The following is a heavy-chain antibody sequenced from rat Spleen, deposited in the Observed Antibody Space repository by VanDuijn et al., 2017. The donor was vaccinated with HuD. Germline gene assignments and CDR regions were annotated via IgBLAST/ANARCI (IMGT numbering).Heavy chain of an antibody. V-gene: IGHV5-22*01. Sequence: EVQLVESDGGLVQPGRSLKFSCAASGFTFSNYDMAWVRQAPKKGLEWVASISYEGSSTYYGDSVKGRFTISRDNAKSTLSLQMDSLRSEDTATYYCARRHYGYTDYFDYWGQGVMVTVSS. CDR2: ISYEGSST. D-gene: IGHD1-11*01. CDR1: GFTFSNYD. J-gene: IGHJ2*01. CDR3: ARRHYGYTDYFDY.